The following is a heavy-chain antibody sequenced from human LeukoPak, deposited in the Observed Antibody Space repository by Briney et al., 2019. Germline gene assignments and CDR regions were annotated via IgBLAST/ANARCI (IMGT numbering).Heavy chain of an antibody. J-gene: IGHJ4*02. D-gene: IGHD3-3*01. V-gene: IGHV1-2*02. Sequence: ASVKVSCKASGYTFTGYYMHWVRQAPGQGLEWMGWINPNSGGTNYAQKFQGRVTMTRDTSISTAYMELSRLRSDDTAVYYCARTALRFLEWSPFDYWGQGTLVTVSS. CDR2: INPNSGGT. CDR3: ARTALRFLEWSPFDY. CDR1: GYTFTGYY.